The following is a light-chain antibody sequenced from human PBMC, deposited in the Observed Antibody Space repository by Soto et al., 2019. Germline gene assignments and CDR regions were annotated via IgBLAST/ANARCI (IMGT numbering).Light chain of an antibody. CDR2: GAS. CDR3: QQYSRSTWT. V-gene: IGKV3-20*01. Sequence: IVLTQSPGTLSLSPGERATLSCRASQSVSSTYLAWYQQKAGQAPRLLIYGASSRATGIPDRFSGSGSGTDFTLTISILEPEDFAVYYCQQYSRSTWTFGQGTKVDIK. J-gene: IGKJ1*01. CDR1: QSVSSTY.